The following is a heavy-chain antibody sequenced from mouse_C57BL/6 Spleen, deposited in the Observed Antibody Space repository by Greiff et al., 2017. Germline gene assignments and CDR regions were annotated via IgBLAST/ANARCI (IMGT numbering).Heavy chain of an antibody. CDR1: GYTFTDYY. CDR3: ASSKLGRRYFDV. V-gene: IGHV1-26*01. J-gene: IGHJ1*03. Sequence: VQLKQSGPELVKPGASVKISCKASGYTFTDYYMNWVKQSHGKSLEWIGDINPNNGGTSYNQKFKGKATLTVDKSSSTAYMELRSLTSEDSAVYYCASSKLGRRYFDVWGTGTTVTVSS. CDR2: INPNNGGT. D-gene: IGHD4-1*01.